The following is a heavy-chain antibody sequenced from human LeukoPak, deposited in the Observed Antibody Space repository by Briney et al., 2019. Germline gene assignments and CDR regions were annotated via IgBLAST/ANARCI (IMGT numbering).Heavy chain of an antibody. CDR3: ARGPFDGSGSYYKPRNFDY. CDR1: GGSFSGYY. V-gene: IGHV4-34*01. J-gene: IGHJ4*02. CDR2: INYSGST. Sequence: SETLSLTCAVYGGSFSGYYWSWIRQPPGKGLEWIGEINYSGSTNYNPSLKSRVTISVDTSKNQFSPKLSSVTAAATAVYYCARGPFDGSGSYYKPRNFDYWGQGTLVTVSS. D-gene: IGHD3-10*01.